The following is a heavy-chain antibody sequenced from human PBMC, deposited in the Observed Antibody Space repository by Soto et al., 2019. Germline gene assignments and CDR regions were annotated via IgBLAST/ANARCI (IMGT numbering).Heavy chain of an antibody. CDR2: IFYSGGT. J-gene: IGHJ4*02. CDR1: GGSISPYY. Sequence: QVQLQESGPGLVKASETLSLTCTVSGGSISPYYWSWIRQPPGKGLEWIGYIFYSGGTNYKPSLKSRLTISVDSSKNPFAPQLSSVTAADAAVYYCARGVYGGNYYYLDYWGQGTLVTVSS. V-gene: IGHV4-59*01. CDR3: ARGVYGGNYYYLDY. D-gene: IGHD4-17*01.